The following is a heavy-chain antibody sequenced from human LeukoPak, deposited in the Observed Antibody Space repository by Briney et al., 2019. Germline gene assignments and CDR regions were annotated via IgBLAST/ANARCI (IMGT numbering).Heavy chain of an antibody. CDR1: GLSFSNYW. V-gene: IGHV3-74*01. CDR3: ASAYTYVRLGDH. D-gene: IGHD3-16*01. CDR2: TNLHGTAV. Sequence: PGGSLRLSCAVSGLSFSNYWMHWVRQAPGKGLVWVARTNLHGTAVDYAGSVKGRFTISRDNAKNTLFLQMNSLRAEDTAVYYCASAYTYVRLGDHWGQGTRVTVSS. J-gene: IGHJ4*02.